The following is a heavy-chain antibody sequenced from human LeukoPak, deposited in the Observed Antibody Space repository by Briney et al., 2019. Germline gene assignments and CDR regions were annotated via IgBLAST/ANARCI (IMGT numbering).Heavy chain of an antibody. CDR2: ISFISSTI. J-gene: IGHJ4*02. CDR3: AKDRSIGTYYTFDS. CDR1: GFNFSTYS. Sequence: GGSLKLSCAASGFNFSTYSMNWVRQAPGKGLEWVSYISFISSTIYYADSVKGRFTISRDYAKNSLYLQMNSLRAEDTAVYYCAKDRSIGTYYTFDSWGQGTLVTVSS. D-gene: IGHD1-26*01. V-gene: IGHV3-48*01.